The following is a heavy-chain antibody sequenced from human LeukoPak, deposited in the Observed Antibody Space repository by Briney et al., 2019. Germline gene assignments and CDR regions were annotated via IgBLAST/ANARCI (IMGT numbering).Heavy chain of an antibody. J-gene: IGHJ4*02. D-gene: IGHD3-22*01. Sequence: ASVKVSCKASGYTFTVYYIHWVRQAPGQGLEWMGWINPNSGGTNYAQKFQDRFTMTRDTPISTVYMELSRLRSDDTAVYYCARDPAHTYYYDPWGQGTLVTVSS. CDR2: INPNSGGT. V-gene: IGHV1-2*02. CDR3: ARDPAHTYYYDP. CDR1: GYTFTVYY.